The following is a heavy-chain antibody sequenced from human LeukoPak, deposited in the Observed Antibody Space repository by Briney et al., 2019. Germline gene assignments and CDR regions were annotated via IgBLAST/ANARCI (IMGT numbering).Heavy chain of an antibody. J-gene: IGHJ6*03. CDR1: GFTFGDYG. CDR3: ARLGYCSNTSCYVNYYYYMDV. Sequence: RGSLSLSCAASGFTFGDYGMSWVRQAPGKGLEWVSGINWNGGSTGYADSVKGRFTISRDNAKNSLYLQMNSLRAEDTALYYCARLGYCSNTSCYVNYYYYMDVWGKRTAVTVSS. V-gene: IGHV3-20*04. CDR2: INWNGGST. D-gene: IGHD2-2*01.